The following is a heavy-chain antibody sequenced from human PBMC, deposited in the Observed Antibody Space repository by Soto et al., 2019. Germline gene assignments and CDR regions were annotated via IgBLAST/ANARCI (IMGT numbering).Heavy chain of an antibody. V-gene: IGHV1-24*01. CDR1: GYTLTELS. D-gene: IGHD2-2*01. Sequence: ASVKVSCKVSGYTLTELSMHWVRQAPGKGLEWMGGFDPEDGETIYAQKFQGRVTMTTDTSTSTAYMGLRSLRSDDTAVYYCARALIVVVPAAPYNRFDPWGQGTLVTVSS. J-gene: IGHJ5*02. CDR2: FDPEDGET. CDR3: ARALIVVVPAAPYNRFDP.